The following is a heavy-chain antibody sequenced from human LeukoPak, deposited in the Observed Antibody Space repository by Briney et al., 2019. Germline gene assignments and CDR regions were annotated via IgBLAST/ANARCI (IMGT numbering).Heavy chain of an antibody. J-gene: IGHJ5*02. CDR3: ARGPQGGYNYNWFDP. D-gene: IGHD5-24*01. CDR1: GGTFSNYA. CDR2: IIPIFGTA. V-gene: IGHV1-69*01. Sequence: PVKVSCKASGGTFSNYAITWVRQAPGQGLEWMGGIIPIFGTANYAQKFQGRVTITADESTTTVYMEMSRLRSEDTAVYYCARGPQGGYNYNWFDPWGQGTLVTVSS.